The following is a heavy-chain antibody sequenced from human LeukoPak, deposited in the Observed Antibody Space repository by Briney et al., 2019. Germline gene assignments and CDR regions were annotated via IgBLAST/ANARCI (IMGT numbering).Heavy chain of an antibody. CDR3: ARQGDGSGYYLNYFDY. D-gene: IGHD3-22*01. Sequence: SETLSLTCTVSGGSISSYYWNWIRQPPGKGLEWIGYIYYSGSTNYNPSLKSRVTISVDTSKNQFSLKLSSVTAADTAVYYCARQGDGSGYYLNYFDYWGQGTLVTVSS. J-gene: IGHJ4*02. CDR2: IYYSGST. V-gene: IGHV4-59*08. CDR1: GGSISSYY.